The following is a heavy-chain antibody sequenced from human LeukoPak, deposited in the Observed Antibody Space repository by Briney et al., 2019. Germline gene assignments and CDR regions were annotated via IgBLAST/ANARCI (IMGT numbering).Heavy chain of an antibody. CDR2: IYYSGST. CDR1: GGSISSYY. J-gene: IGHJ5*02. Sequence: PSETLSLTCTVSGGSISSYYWSWLRQPPGKGLEWIGYIYYSGSTNYNPSLKSRVTISVETSKNQFSLKLSSVTAADTAVYYCARGPRFGELLWHWFDPWGQGTLVTVSS. D-gene: IGHD3-10*01. CDR3: ARGPRFGELLWHWFDP. V-gene: IGHV4-59*08.